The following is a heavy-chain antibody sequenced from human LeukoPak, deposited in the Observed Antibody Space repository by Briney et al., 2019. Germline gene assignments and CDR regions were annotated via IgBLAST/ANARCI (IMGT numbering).Heavy chain of an antibody. Sequence: ASVKVSCKASGYTFTSYGINWVRQAPGQGLEWMGWISAYNGNTNYAQKFQGRVTITADESTSTAYMELSSLRSEDTAVYYCARDTTYYDSFPIEGMDVWGQGTTVTVSS. D-gene: IGHD3-22*01. CDR1: GYTFTSYG. V-gene: IGHV1-18*01. CDR3: ARDTTYYDSFPIEGMDV. J-gene: IGHJ6*02. CDR2: ISAYNGNT.